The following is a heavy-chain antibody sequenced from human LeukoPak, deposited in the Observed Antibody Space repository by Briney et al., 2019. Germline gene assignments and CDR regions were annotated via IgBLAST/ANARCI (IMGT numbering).Heavy chain of an antibody. CDR2: IIPILGIA. CDR3: ARPYSGYDSGGYFDL. V-gene: IGHV1-69*04. D-gene: IGHD5-12*01. J-gene: IGHJ2*01. Sequence: GASVKVSCKASGYTFTSYGISWVRQAPGQGLEWMGRIIPILGIANYAQKFQGRVTITADKSTSTAYMELSSLRSEDTAVYYCARPYSGYDSGGYFDLWGRGTLVTVSS. CDR1: GYTFTSYG.